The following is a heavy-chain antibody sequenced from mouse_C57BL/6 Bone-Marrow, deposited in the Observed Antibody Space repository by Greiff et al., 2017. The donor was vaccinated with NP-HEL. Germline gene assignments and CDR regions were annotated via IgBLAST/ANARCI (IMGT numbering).Heavy chain of an antibody. CDR2: ISYSGST. CDR3: ARFDYGSSYPHWYFDV. V-gene: IGHV3-8*01. J-gene: IGHJ1*03. Sequence: VQLKESGPGLAKPSQTLSLTCSVTGYSITSDYWNWIRKFPGNKLEYMGYISYSGSTYYNPSLKSRISITRDTSKNQYYLQLNSVTTEDTATYYCARFDYGSSYPHWYFDVWGTGTTVTVSS. CDR1: GYSITSDY. D-gene: IGHD1-1*01.